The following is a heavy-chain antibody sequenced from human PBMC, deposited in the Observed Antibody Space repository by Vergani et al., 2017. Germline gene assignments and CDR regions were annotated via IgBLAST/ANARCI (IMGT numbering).Heavy chain of an antibody. V-gene: IGHV4-59*08. Sequence: QVQLQESGPGLVKPSETLSLTCTVSGGSISSYYWSWIRQPPGKGLEWSGYNYYSGSTNYNPSLKSRVTISVDTSKNQFSLNLGSGTAADTAVYYCARAVAGYSSSWYGGGYYYYGMDVWGQGP. CDR2: NYYSGST. D-gene: IGHD6-13*01. CDR3: ARAVAGYSSSWYGGGYYYYGMDV. J-gene: IGHJ6*02. CDR1: GGSISSYY.